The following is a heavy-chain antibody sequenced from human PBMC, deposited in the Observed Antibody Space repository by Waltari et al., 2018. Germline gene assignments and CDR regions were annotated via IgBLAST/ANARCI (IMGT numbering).Heavy chain of an antibody. CDR2: INPSGGST. V-gene: IGHV1-46*01. Sequence: QVQLVQSGAEVKKPGASVKVSCKASGYTFTSYYMHWVRQAPGQGLEWMGIINPSGGSTSYAQKFQGRVTMTRDTSTSTVYMELSSLRSEDTAVYYCARGHIVVVIATHNWFDPWGQGTLVTVSS. D-gene: IGHD2-21*01. CDR1: GYTFTSYY. J-gene: IGHJ5*02. CDR3: ARGHIVVVIATHNWFDP.